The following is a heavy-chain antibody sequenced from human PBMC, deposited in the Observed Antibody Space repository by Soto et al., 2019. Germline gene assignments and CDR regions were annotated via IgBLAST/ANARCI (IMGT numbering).Heavy chain of an antibody. Sequence: PGGSLRLSCVASEFTFSSYEMNWVRQAPGKGLEWVSYISTSGTTIYYTDSVKGRFTISRDNAKKSLYLQMNSLRAEDTAVYYCARTGLRFIGAFDIWGQGTMVT. CDR2: ISTSGTTI. D-gene: IGHD5-12*01. CDR3: ARTGLRFIGAFDI. CDR1: EFTFSSYE. J-gene: IGHJ3*02. V-gene: IGHV3-48*03.